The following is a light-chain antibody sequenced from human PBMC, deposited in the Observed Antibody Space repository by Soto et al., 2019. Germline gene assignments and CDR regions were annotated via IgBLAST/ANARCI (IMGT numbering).Light chain of an antibody. J-gene: IGKJ1*01. CDR3: QQYNSYLWT. CDR2: KAS. CDR1: QSISIW. V-gene: IGKV1-5*03. Sequence: DIQMTQSPSTLSASVGDRVTITCRASQSISIWLAWYQQKPGKAPNLLIYKASSLATGVPSRFSGSGSGTEFTLTISSLQPDDFATYYCQQYNSYLWTFGQGTKVEIK.